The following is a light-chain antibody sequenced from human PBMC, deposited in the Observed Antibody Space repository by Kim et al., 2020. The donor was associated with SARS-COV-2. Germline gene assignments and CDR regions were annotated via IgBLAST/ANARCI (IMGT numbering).Light chain of an antibody. Sequence: QAGLTQPPSVSKGLRQIATLTCTGNSNDVGNQGAAWLQHHQGHPPKLLSYANNNRPSGISERFAASRSGNTASLTITGLQPEDEADYYCSAWDSRLSIWMFGGGTQLTVL. V-gene: IGLV10-54*01. J-gene: IGLJ3*02. CDR2: ANN. CDR1: SNDVGNQG. CDR3: SAWDSRLSIWM.